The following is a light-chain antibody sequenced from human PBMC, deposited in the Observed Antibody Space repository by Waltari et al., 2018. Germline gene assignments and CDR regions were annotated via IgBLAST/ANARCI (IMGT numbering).Light chain of an antibody. CDR3: QQYHQRPPWT. CDR2: GAS. J-gene: IGKJ1*01. Sequence: VLTQFPDTLSVSPGERATLSCRASQSVTTNLAWYPQKPGLPPRLLIYGASTRAPGVPARFSGSGSGTEFTLIISSLQSEDFAVYYCQQYHQRPPWTFGQGTKVEIK. V-gene: IGKV3-15*01. CDR1: QSVTTN.